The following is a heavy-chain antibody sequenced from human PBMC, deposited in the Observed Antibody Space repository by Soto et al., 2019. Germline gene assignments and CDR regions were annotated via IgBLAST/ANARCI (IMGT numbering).Heavy chain of an antibody. V-gene: IGHV3-11*01. D-gene: IGHD2-21*01. CDR2: ISSRGSTI. J-gene: IGHJ4*02. CDR3: ARSQGDRVVDY. Sequence: NPGGSLRLSCAASGFTFSDYYMSWIRQAPGRGLEWVSYISSRGSTIYYADSVKGRFTISRDSAKNSLYLQMNSLRAEDTAVYYCARSQGDRVVDYWGQGTLVTVSS. CDR1: GFTFSDYY.